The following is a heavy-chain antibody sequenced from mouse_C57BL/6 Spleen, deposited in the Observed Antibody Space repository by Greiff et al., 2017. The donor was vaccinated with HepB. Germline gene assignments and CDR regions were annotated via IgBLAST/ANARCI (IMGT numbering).Heavy chain of an antibody. CDR2: IYPRSGNT. Sequence: VQLQQSGAELARPGASVKLSCKASGYTFTSYGISWVKQRTGQGLEWIGEIYPRSGNTYYNEKFKGKATLTADKSSSTAYMELRSLTSEDSAVYFCARGGYYEGLYDMDYWGQGTSVTVSS. J-gene: IGHJ4*01. CDR1: GYTFTSYG. V-gene: IGHV1-81*01. D-gene: IGHD2-3*01. CDR3: ARGGYYEGLYDMDY.